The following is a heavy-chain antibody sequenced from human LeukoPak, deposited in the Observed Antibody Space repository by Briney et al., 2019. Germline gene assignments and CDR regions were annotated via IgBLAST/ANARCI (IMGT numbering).Heavy chain of an antibody. CDR1: GFTFSSYW. D-gene: IGHD2-2*02. J-gene: IGHJ6*03. Sequence: GGSLRLSCAASGFTFSSYWMSWVRQAPGKGLEWVANIKQDGSEKYYVDSVKGRFTISRDNAKNSLYLQMNSLRAEDTAVYYCARVWCSSTSCYSTPPDYMDVWGEGTTVTVSS. CDR2: IKQDGSEK. CDR3: ARVWCSSTSCYSTPPDYMDV. V-gene: IGHV3-7*01.